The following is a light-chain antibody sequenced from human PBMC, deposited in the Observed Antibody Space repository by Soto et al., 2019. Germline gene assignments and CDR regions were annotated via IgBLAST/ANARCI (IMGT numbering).Light chain of an antibody. CDR3: QQYNTFSRT. Sequence: DIQMTQSPSTLSASVGDLVTITCRASQYVRNWLAWYQQKPGKAPRLLISKASSLQDGFPSRFSGSGSGTQFTLNITSLQPDDVATYYCQQYNTFSRTFGQGTRVDIK. J-gene: IGKJ1*01. CDR1: QYVRNW. CDR2: KAS. V-gene: IGKV1-5*03.